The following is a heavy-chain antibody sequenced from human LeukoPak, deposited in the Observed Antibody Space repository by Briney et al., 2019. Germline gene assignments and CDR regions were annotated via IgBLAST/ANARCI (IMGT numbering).Heavy chain of an antibody. CDR3: AKSRGATRNFDY. Sequence: GGTLRLSCAGSGFTFSSYAMSWVRQAPGKGLEWVSAISGSGGSTYYADSVKGRFTISRDNSKNTLYLQMNSLRAEDTAVYYCAKSRGATRNFDYWGQGTLVTVSS. J-gene: IGHJ4*02. D-gene: IGHD1-26*01. V-gene: IGHV3-23*01. CDR1: GFTFSSYA. CDR2: ISGSGGST.